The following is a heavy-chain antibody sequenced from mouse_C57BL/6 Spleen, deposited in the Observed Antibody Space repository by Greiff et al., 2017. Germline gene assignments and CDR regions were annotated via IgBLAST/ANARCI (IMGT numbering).Heavy chain of an antibody. CDR1: GYTFTSYW. CDR2: IDPSASYT. V-gene: IGHV1-50*01. D-gene: IGHD3-1*01. Sequence: QVQLQQPGAELVKPGASVKLSCKASGYTFTSYWMQWVKQRPGQGLEWIGEIDPSASYTNYNQKFKGKATLTVDTSSSTAYMQLSSLTSEDSAVYYCARSGGALYAMDYWGQGTTVTVSS. CDR3: ARSGGALYAMDY. J-gene: IGHJ4*01.